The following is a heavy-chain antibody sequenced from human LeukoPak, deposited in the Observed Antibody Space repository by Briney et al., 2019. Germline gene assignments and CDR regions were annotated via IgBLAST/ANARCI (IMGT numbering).Heavy chain of an antibody. V-gene: IGHV4-59*08. Sequence: SETLSLTCTVSGGSTSSYYWSWIRQPPGKGLEWIGYIYYSGSTYYNPSLKSRVTISVDTSKNQFSLKLSSVTAADTAVYYCASPRYYYYYYMDVWGKGTTVTISS. CDR1: GGSTSSYY. CDR2: IYYSGST. J-gene: IGHJ6*03. CDR3: ASPRYYYYYYMDV.